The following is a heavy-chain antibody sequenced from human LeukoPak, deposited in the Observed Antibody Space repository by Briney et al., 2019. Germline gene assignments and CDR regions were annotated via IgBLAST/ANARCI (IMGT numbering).Heavy chain of an antibody. CDR2: ISSSGSTM. V-gene: IGHV3-48*03. Sequence: GGSLRLSCTASGFTFSSYEMNWVRQAPGKGLEWISYISSSGSTMYADSVKGRFTISRDNAKNSLYLQMNSLRAEDTGIYYCARHNAWYDSCGQGTLVTVSS. J-gene: IGHJ5*01. CDR3: ARHNAWYDS. D-gene: IGHD5-24*01. CDR1: GFTFSSYE.